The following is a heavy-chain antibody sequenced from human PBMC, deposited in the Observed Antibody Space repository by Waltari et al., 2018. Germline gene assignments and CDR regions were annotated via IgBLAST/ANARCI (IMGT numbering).Heavy chain of an antibody. V-gene: IGHV3-23*01. Sequence: EVQLLESGGGLVQPGGSLRLSCAASGFPFLSYAMTWVRQAPGKGLEWVSSISGPALTTFYADSVKGRFSVSRDNSKNTLYLQINGLRADDTAVYYCAKAGGIAAAEFQFDFWGRGTLVTVSS. D-gene: IGHD6-13*01. J-gene: IGHJ4*02. CDR3: AKAGGIAAAEFQFDF. CDR2: ISGPALTT. CDR1: GFPFLSYA.